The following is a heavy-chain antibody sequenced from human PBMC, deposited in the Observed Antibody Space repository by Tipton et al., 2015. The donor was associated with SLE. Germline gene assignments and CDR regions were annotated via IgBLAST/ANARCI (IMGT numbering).Heavy chain of an antibody. CDR2: IYYSGST. CDR1: GDSISNYY. D-gene: IGHD5-18*01. J-gene: IGHJ6*02. V-gene: IGHV4-59*08. CDR3: ARGVDTAMVYYYYGMDV. Sequence: LRLSCTVSGDSISNYYWSWIRLPSGKGLEWIGFIYYSGSTNYNPSLKSRVTISLDTSKNYFSLKLSSVTAADTAVYYCARGVDTAMVYYYYGMDVWGQRTTVIVPS.